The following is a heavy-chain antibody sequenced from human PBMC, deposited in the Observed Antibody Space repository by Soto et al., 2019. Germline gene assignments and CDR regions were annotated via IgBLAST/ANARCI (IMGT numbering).Heavy chain of an antibody. J-gene: IGHJ4*02. CDR1: GGSFSGYY. V-gene: IGHV4-34*01. D-gene: IGHD5-12*01. Sequence: QVQLQQWGAGLLKPSETLSLTCAVYGGSFSGYYWSWIRQPPGKGLEWIGEINHSGSTNYNPSLKSRVTISVDTSKNQFSLKLSSVTAADTAVYYCARGQQGGDNSDKVGSGYYFDYWGQGTLVTASS. CDR3: ARGQQGGDNSDKVGSGYYFDY. CDR2: INHSGST.